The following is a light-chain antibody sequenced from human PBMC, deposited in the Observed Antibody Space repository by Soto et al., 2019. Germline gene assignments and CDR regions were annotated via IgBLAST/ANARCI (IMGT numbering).Light chain of an antibody. CDR1: SSNIGAGYD. CDR3: QSYDSSLSGSLVV. Sequence: QSVLTQPPSVSGAPGQRVTISCTGSSSNIGAGYDVHWYQQLPGTAPKVLIYGNTNRPSGVPDRFSGSKSGTSASLAITGLQAEDEAEYYCQSYDSSLSGSLVVFGGGTRSPS. V-gene: IGLV1-40*01. CDR2: GNT. J-gene: IGLJ2*01.